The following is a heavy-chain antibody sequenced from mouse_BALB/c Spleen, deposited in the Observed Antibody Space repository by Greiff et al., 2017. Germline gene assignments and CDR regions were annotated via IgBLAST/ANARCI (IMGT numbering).Heavy chain of an antibody. V-gene: IGHV14-3*02. J-gene: IGHJ2*01. Sequence: EVKLVESGAELVKPGASVKLSCTASGFNIKDTYMHWVKQRPEQGLEWIGRIDPANGNTKYDPKFQGKATITADTSSNTAYLQLSSLTSEDTAVYYCARLGGSSSFDYWGQGTTLTVSS. D-gene: IGHD1-1*01. CDR3: ARLGGSSSFDY. CDR1: GFNIKDTY. CDR2: IDPANGNT.